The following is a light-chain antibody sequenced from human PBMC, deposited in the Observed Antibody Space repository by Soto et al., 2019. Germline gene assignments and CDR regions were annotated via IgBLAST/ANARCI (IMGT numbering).Light chain of an antibody. J-gene: IGKJ2*01. CDR1: QSISRF. Sequence: QVTQSPSSLSASVGDTVTITCRASQSISRFLHWYQQKPGKAPKLLISTASNLHSGVPSRFSGSGSGTEFTLTISGLQPEDLATYYCQQSYNVPQTFGQGTKLEIK. V-gene: IGKV1-39*01. CDR2: TAS. CDR3: QQSYNVPQT.